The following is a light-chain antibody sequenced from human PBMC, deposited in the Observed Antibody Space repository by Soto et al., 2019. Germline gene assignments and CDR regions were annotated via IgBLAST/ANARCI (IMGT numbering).Light chain of an antibody. CDR3: CSYAGGSTWV. CDR2: EVS. CDR1: SSDVGSYNL. Sequence: QSALTQPASVSGSPGQSITISCTGTSSDVGSYNLVSWYQHHPDKAPKFMIYEVSKRPSGVSNHFSGSKSGNTASLTISGLQAEDEADYYCCSYAGGSTWVFGGGTKVTV. J-gene: IGLJ3*02. V-gene: IGLV2-23*02.